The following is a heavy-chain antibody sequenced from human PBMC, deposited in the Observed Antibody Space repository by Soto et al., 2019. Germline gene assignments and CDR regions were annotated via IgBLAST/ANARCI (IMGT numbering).Heavy chain of an antibody. CDR1: GFTFSSYG. J-gene: IGHJ6*02. D-gene: IGHD3-9*01. CDR2: IWYDGSNK. V-gene: IGHV3-33*01. Sequence: GGSLRLSCAASGFTFSSYGMHWVRQAPGKGLEWVAVIWYDGSNKYYADSVKGRFTISRDNSKNTLYLQMNSLRAEDTAVYYCARDKAPSSLRYFDWLPIYYYGMDVWGQGTTVTVSS. CDR3: ARDKAPSSLRYFDWLPIYYYGMDV.